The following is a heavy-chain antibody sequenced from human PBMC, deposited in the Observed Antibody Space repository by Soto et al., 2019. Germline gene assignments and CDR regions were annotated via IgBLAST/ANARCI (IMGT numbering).Heavy chain of an antibody. J-gene: IGHJ6*02. CDR2: IYPGDSDT. V-gene: IGHV5-51*01. D-gene: IGHD2-2*01. CDR3: ARHYCSSTSCYPVYYYYYGMDV. CDR1: GYSFTSYW. Sequence: PGESLKISCKGSGYSFTSYWIGWVRQMPGKGLEWMGIIYPGDSDTRYSPSFQGQVTISADKSISTAYLQWISLKASDTAMYYCARHYCSSTSCYPVYYYYYGMDVWGQGTTVTVSS.